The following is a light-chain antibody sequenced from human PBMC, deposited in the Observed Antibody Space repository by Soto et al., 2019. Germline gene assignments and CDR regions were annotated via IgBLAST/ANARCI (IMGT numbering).Light chain of an antibody. CDR2: DAS. CDR1: QGISTS. CDR3: QQFQAYPLT. V-gene: IGKV1-13*02. Sequence: PLTQSPSSLSASVGDRVTIPCRASQGISTSLARYQQKPAKPPKLLIYDASTLESGVPSWFSGRASGTFFTLTISSLQPEDFATYFCQQFQAYPLTFGGGTRVDIK. J-gene: IGKJ4*02.